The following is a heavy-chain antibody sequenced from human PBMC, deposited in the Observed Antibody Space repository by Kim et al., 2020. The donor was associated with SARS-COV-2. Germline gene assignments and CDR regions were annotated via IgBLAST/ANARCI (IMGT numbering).Heavy chain of an antibody. CDR3: ARHGDGGVFDY. V-gene: IGHV4-59*08. CDR2: T. Sequence: TNYSPSLQSRVTISIDTSKNHFALKVSSVTAADTAVYYCARHGDGGVFDYWGQGTLVTVSS. D-gene: IGHD3-10*01. J-gene: IGHJ4*02.